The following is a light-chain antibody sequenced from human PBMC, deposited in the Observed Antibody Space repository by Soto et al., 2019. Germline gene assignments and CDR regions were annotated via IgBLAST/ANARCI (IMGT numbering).Light chain of an antibody. Sequence: EIVMTQSPATLSVSPGERATLSCRASQSINNNLAWYQQKPGQAPRLLIYGASTRATGIPARFSGSGSGTEFTLNISSLQSEDFAVYYCQQFNNWPRTFGQGTKVEVK. J-gene: IGKJ1*01. CDR3: QQFNNWPRT. V-gene: IGKV3-15*01. CDR1: QSINNN. CDR2: GAS.